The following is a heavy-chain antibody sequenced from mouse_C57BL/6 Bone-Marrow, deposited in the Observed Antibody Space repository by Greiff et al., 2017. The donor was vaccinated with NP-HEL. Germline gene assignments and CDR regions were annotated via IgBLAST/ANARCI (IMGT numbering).Heavy chain of an antibody. CDR1: GYTFTSYG. Sequence: VQLQQSGAELARPGASVKLSCKASGYTFTSYGISWVKQRTGQGLEWIGEIYPRSGNTYYNEKFKGKATLTADKSSSTAYMELRSLTSEDSAVYFCARSSYYGSSYYFDYWGQGTTLTVSS. CDR2: IYPRSGNT. D-gene: IGHD1-1*01. CDR3: ARSSYYGSSYYFDY. J-gene: IGHJ2*01. V-gene: IGHV1-81*01.